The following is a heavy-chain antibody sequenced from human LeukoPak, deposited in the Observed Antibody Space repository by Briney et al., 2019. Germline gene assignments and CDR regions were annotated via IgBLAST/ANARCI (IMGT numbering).Heavy chain of an antibody. CDR1: GFTVSSNY. D-gene: IGHD2-15*01. Sequence: GGSLKLSCAASGFTVSSNYMSCVRQAPGQGLEWVSLIYSGGTTYYADSVKGRFTISRDNSKNTVYLQMNSLRAEDTAVYYCARGYCSGGSCNTFDYWGQGTLVTVSS. CDR2: IYSGGTT. V-gene: IGHV3-66*01. J-gene: IGHJ4*02. CDR3: ARGYCSGGSCNTFDY.